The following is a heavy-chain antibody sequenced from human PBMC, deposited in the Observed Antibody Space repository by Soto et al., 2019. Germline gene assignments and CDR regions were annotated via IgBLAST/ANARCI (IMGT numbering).Heavy chain of an antibody. Sequence: ASETLSLTCTVSGGSISSGGYYWSWIRQHPGKGLEWIGYIYYSGSTYYNPSLKSRVTISVDTSKNQFSLKLSSVTAADTAVYYCARSILRFREAFDYWGQGTLVTVSS. CDR3: ARSILRFREAFDY. J-gene: IGHJ4*02. CDR1: GGSISSGGYY. D-gene: IGHD3-3*01. CDR2: IYYSGST. V-gene: IGHV4-31*03.